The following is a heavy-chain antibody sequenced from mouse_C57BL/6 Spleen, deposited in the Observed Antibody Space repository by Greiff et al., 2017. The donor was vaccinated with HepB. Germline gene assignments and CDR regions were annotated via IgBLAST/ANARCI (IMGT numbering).Heavy chain of an antibody. Sequence: VQLQQSGAELVRPGASVKLSCTASGFNIKDYYMHWVKQRPEQGLEWIGRIDPEDGDTEYAPKFQGKATMTADTSSNTAYLQLSSLTSEDTAVYYCTIITTVVARAMDYWGQGTSVTVSS. V-gene: IGHV14-1*01. J-gene: IGHJ4*01. CDR3: TIITTVVARAMDY. CDR2: IDPEDGDT. CDR1: GFNIKDYY. D-gene: IGHD1-1*01.